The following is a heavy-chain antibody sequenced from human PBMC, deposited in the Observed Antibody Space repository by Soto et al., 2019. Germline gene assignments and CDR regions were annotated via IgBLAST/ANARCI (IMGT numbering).Heavy chain of an antibody. CDR1: GFTFSDHY. CDR2: SRNKANSYTT. J-gene: IGHJ4*02. CDR3: VRHYKSFDL. Sequence: PGGSLRLSCAASGFTFSDHYMDWVRQAPGKGLEWVGRSRNKANSYTTEYGASVRGRFTVSRDEAKNSLYVEMNSIKREDTAVNYSVRHYKSFDLWGQGTLVTVSS. V-gene: IGHV3-72*01. D-gene: IGHD1-1*01.